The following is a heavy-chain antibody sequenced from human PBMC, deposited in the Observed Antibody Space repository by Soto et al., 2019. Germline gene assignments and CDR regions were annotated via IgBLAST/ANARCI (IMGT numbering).Heavy chain of an antibody. CDR1: GGSFSGYY. CDR2: INHSGST. D-gene: IGHD6-13*01. Sequence: SETLSLTCAVYGGSFSGYYWSWIRQPPGKGLEWIGEINHSGSTNYNPSLKSRVTISVDTSKNQFSLKLSSVTAADTAVYYCARGRSTPVHYYYYMDVWGKGTTVTVSS. CDR3: ARGRSTPVHYYYYMDV. J-gene: IGHJ6*03. V-gene: IGHV4-34*01.